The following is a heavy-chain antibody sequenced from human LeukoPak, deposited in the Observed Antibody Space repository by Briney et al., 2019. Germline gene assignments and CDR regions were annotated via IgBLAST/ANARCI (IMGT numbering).Heavy chain of an antibody. CDR2: INPSGGST. D-gene: IGHD5-18*01. J-gene: IGHJ6*03. Sequence: ASVKVSCKASGYTFTSYYMHWVRQAPGQGLEWMGIINPSGGSTSYAQKFQGRVTMTRDMSTSTVYMELSSLRSEDTAVYYCARDSTPLWSYYYYYYMDVWGKGTTVTVSS. CDR1: GYTFTSYY. V-gene: IGHV1-46*01. CDR3: ARDSTPLWSYYYYYYMDV.